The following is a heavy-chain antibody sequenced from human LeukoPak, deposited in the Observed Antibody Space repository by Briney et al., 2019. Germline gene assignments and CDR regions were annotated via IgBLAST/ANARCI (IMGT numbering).Heavy chain of an antibody. CDR2: IIPILGTA. CDR1: GGTFSSYA. CDR3: ARTPSSLPMTV. D-gene: IGHD2/OR15-2a*01. J-gene: IGHJ3*01. Sequence: ASVKVSCKASGGTFSSYAISWVRQAPGQGLEWMGGIIPILGTANYAQKFQGRVTITADESTSTVYMELSSLRSEDTAVYYCARTPSSLPMTVWGQGTMVTVSS. V-gene: IGHV1-69*13.